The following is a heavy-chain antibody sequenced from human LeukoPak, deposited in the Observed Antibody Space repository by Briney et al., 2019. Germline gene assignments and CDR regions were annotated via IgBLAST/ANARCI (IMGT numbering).Heavy chain of an antibody. CDR1: GGSISNSNYY. V-gene: IGHV4-39*07. Sequence: SETLSLTCTVSGGSISNSNYYWGWIRQPPGKGLEWIGSIYYSGSTYYNPSLKSRVTISVDTSKNQFSLKLSSVTAADTAVYYCARGEITYYGPGYFDYWGQGTLVTVSS. J-gene: IGHJ4*02. D-gene: IGHD3-10*01. CDR3: ARGEITYYGPGYFDY. CDR2: IYYSGST.